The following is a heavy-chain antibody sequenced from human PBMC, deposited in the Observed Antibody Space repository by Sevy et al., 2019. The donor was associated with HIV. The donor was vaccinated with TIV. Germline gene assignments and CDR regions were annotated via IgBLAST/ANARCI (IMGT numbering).Heavy chain of an antibody. CDR1: GFIFTTYG. D-gene: IGHD6-19*01. V-gene: IGHV3-30*18. J-gene: IGHJ6*02. CDR3: ANEIGSSGGDLCDYGMDV. CDR2: VTYDGSNK. Sequence: GGSLRLSCAASGFIFTTYGMHWVRQAPGKGLEWVAIVTYDGSNKFYADSVKGRFTISRDNSKNTLYLQMNSLRTEDTAVYYCANEIGSSGGDLCDYGMDVWGQGTTVTVSS.